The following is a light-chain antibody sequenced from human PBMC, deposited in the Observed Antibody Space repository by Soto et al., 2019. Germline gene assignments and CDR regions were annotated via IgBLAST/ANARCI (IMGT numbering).Light chain of an antibody. Sequence: MTQSPSTLSGYVGDRVTITCRASRSVSSSYLAWYQQKPGQAPRLLIYDVSNRATGIPARFSGSGSGTDFSLTISSLEPEDFAVYYCQQYNNWPPITFGQGTRLEIK. CDR2: DVS. J-gene: IGKJ5*01. CDR1: RSVSSSY. V-gene: IGKV3D-15*01. CDR3: QQYNNWPPIT.